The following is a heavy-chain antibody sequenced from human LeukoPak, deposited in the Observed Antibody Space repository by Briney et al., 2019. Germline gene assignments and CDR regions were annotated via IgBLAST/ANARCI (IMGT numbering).Heavy chain of an antibody. Sequence: SETLSLTCTVSGGSISSYYWSWIRQPPGKGLEWIGYIYYSGSTNYNPSLKSRVTISVDTSKNLFSLKLSSVTAADTAVYYCARVGCGDDFWSGYCPFDYWGQGTLVTVSS. D-gene: IGHD3-3*01. CDR2: IYYSGST. CDR1: GGSISSYY. CDR3: ARVGCGDDFWSGYCPFDY. J-gene: IGHJ4*02. V-gene: IGHV4-59*01.